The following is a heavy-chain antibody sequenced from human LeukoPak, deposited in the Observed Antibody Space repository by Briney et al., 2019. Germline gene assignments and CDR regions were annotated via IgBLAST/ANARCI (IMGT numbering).Heavy chain of an antibody. CDR2: IRSNFYGGTT. J-gene: IGHJ4*02. Sequence: GGSQRLSCTASGFTFGDYAMSWVRQAPGKGLEWVGFIRSNFYGGTTDYAASVKDRFTISRDGSKSIAYLQMNSLKTEDTAVYYCTRGGGGDPVDYWGQGALVPVSS. D-gene: IGHD3-16*01. V-gene: IGHV3-49*04. CDR1: GFTFGDYA. CDR3: TRGGGGDPVDY.